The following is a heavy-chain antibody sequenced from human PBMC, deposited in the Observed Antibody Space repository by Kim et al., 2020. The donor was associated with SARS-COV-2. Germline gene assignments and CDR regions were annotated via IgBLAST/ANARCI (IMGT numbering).Heavy chain of an antibody. D-gene: IGHD6-19*01. CDR2: IYPGDSDT. V-gene: IGHV5-51*01. Sequence: GESLKISCKGSGYSFTSYWIGWVRQMPGKGLEWMGIIYPGDSDTRYSPSFQGQVTIPADKSISTAYLQWSSLKAPDTAVYYCARRGDSSGTKGAFDIWGQGTMVTVSS. CDR3: ARRGDSSGTKGAFDI. J-gene: IGHJ3*02. CDR1: GYSFTSYW.